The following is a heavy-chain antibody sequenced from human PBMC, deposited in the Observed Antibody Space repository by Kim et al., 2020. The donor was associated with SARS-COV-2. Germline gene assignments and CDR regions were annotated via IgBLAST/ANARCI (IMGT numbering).Heavy chain of an antibody. CDR3: ARGGAWGYYDSSGYLDRLGYFDY. J-gene: IGHJ4*02. CDR1: GFTFSSYA. CDR2: ISYDGSNK. V-gene: IGHV3-30*04. D-gene: IGHD3-22*01. Sequence: GGSLRLSCAASGFTFSSYAMHWVRQAPGKGLEWVAAISYDGSNKYYADSVKGRFTISRDNSKNTLYLQMNSLRAEDTAVYYCARGGAWGYYDSSGYLDRLGYFDYWGQGTLVTVSS.